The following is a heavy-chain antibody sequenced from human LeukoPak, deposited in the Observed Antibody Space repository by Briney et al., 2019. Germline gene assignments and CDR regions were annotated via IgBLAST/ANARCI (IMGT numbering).Heavy chain of an antibody. Sequence: GGSLRLSCAASGFTFSSYAMSWVRQAPGKGLEWVSTISAYGGSTYYADSVKDRFTISRDNSKNTLSLQMNSLRAEDTAVYYCARHSSGDYSPFDFWGQGTLVTVSS. D-gene: IGHD4-17*01. CDR3: ARHSSGDYSPFDF. J-gene: IGHJ4*02. V-gene: IGHV3-23*01. CDR2: ISAYGGST. CDR1: GFTFSSYA.